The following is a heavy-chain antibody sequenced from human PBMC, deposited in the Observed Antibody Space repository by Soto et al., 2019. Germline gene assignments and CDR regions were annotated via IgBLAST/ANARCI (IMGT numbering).Heavy chain of an antibody. D-gene: IGHD2-15*01. CDR2: IYYSGST. CDR1: GGSISSSSYY. CDR3: ARHGYCSGGSCYSISFFSIDY. Sequence: SETLSLTCTVSGGSISSSSYYWGWIRQPPGKGLEWIGSIYYSGSTYYNPSLKSRVTISVDTSKNQFSLKLSSVTAADTAVYYCARHGYCSGGSCYSISFFSIDYWGQGTLVTVSS. J-gene: IGHJ4*02. V-gene: IGHV4-39*01.